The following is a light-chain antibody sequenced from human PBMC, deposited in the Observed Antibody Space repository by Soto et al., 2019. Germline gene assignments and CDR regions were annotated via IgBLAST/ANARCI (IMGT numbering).Light chain of an antibody. Sequence: DIQMTQSPSTLSASVGDRVTITCRASETIYNWLAWYQQKPGKAPKLLIFDASSLERGVPSRFSGSGSGTEFTLTISSLQPDDFATYHCQQYNSYWTFGQGTKVEIK. CDR3: QQYNSYWT. V-gene: IGKV1-5*01. J-gene: IGKJ1*01. CDR2: DAS. CDR1: ETIYNW.